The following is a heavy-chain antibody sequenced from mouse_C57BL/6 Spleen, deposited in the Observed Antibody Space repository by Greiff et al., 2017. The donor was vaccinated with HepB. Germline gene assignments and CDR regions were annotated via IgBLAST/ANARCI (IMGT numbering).Heavy chain of an antibody. D-gene: IGHD1-1*01. Sequence: QVQLQQPGAELVKPGASVKLSCKASGYTFTSYWMQWVKQRPGQGLEWIGEIDPSDSYTNYNQKFMGKATLTVDTSSSTAYMQLSSLTSEHSAVYYCARSSITTVVPNFDVWGTGTTVTVSS. CDR2: IDPSDSYT. J-gene: IGHJ1*03. V-gene: IGHV1-50*01. CDR3: ARSSITTVVPNFDV. CDR1: GYTFTSYW.